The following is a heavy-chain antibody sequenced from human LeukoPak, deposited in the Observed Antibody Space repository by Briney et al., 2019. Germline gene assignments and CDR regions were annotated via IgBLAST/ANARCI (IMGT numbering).Heavy chain of an antibody. J-gene: IGHJ6*02. CDR2: ISSSSSYI. V-gene: IGHV3-21*01. CDR1: GFTFSSYR. CDR3: ARSDYYDSSGYYYYYYGMDV. Sequence: GGSLRLSCAASGFTFSSYRMNWVRQAPGKGLEWVSSISSSSSYIYYADSVKGRFNISRDNAKNSLYLQMNSLRAEDTAVYYCARSDYYDSSGYYYYYYGMDVWGQGTTVTVSS. D-gene: IGHD3-22*01.